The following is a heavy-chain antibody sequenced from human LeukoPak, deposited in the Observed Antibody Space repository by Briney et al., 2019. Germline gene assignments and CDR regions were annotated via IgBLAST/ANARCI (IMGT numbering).Heavy chain of an antibody. CDR3: ARDYEVVVPAAHNWFDP. CDR1: GFTFSSYW. CDR2: IKQDGSGK. D-gene: IGHD2-2*01. V-gene: IGHV3-7*01. J-gene: IGHJ5*02. Sequence: PGGSLRLSCAASGFTFSSYWMSWVRQALGKGLEWVANIKQDGSGKYYVDSVKGRFTISRDNAKNSLYLQMNSLRAEDTAVYYCARDYEVVVPAAHNWFDPWGQGTLVTVSS.